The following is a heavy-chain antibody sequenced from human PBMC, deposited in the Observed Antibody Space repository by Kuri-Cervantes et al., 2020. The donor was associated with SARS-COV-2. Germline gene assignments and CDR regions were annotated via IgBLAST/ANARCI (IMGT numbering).Heavy chain of an antibody. V-gene: IGHV4-30-2*01. D-gene: IGHD4-11*01. CDR1: GGFISSGGYS. CDR2: IYHSGST. J-gene: IGHJ5*02. CDR3: ARRINYWWFDP. Sequence: LRLSCAVSGGFISSGGYSWSWIRQPPGKGLEWIGYIYHSGSTYYNPSLKSRVTISVDRFKNQFSLKLSSVTAADTAVYYCARRINYWWFDPWGQGTLVTVSS.